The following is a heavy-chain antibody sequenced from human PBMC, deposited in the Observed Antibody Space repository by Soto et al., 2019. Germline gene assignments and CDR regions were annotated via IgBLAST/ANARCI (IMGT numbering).Heavy chain of an antibody. V-gene: IGHV4-34*01. J-gene: IGHJ4*02. Sequence: SETLSLTCAVYGGSFSGYYWSWIRQPPGKGLEWIGEINHSGSTNYNPSLKSRVTISVDTSKNQFSLKLSSVTAADTAVYYCARGLVATTVTSGYYFDYWGQGTLVTVSS. CDR1: GGSFSGYY. D-gene: IGHD5-12*01. CDR3: ARGLVATTVTSGYYFDY. CDR2: INHSGST.